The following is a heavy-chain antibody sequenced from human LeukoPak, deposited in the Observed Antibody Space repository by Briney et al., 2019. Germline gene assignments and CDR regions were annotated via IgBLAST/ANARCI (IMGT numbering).Heavy chain of an antibody. CDR3: ARAVAGYFDY. D-gene: IGHD6-19*01. CDR2: ISWNSGSI. J-gene: IGHJ4*02. Sequence: GGSLRLSCAASGFTFDDYAMHWVRQAPGKGLEWVSGISWNSGSIGYADSVKGRFTISRDNAKNSLYLQMNSLRAEDMALYYCARAVAGYFDYWGQGTLVTASS. CDR1: GFTFDDYA. V-gene: IGHV3-9*03.